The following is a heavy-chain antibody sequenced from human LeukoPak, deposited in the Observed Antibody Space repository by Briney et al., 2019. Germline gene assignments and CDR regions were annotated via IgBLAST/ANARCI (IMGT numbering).Heavy chain of an antibody. J-gene: IGHJ1*01. Sequence: SETLSLTCTVSGGSISSSSYYWGWIRQPPGKGLEWIGSIYYSGSTYYNPSLKSRVTISVDTSKNQFSLKLSSVTAADTAVYYCAREARLPHYLIPFQHWGQGTLVTVSS. D-gene: IGHD6-6*01. V-gene: IGHV4-39*07. CDR2: IYYSGST. CDR3: AREARLPHYLIPFQH. CDR1: GGSISSSSYY.